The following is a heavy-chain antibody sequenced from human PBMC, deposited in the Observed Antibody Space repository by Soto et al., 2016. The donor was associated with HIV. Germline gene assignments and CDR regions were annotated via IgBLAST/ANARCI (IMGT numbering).Heavy chain of an antibody. CDR3: ARRPYYFDSSGYYLDY. CDR1: GFAVSSNY. J-gene: IGHJ4*02. V-gene: IGHV3-66*04. CDR2: ISSGGGT. Sequence: EVQLVESGGGLVQPGGSLRLSCAASGFAVSSNYMSWVRQAPGKGLEWVSVISSGGGTHYADSVKGRFTISRDKSKNTLYLQMNGLRVEDTAVYYCARRPYYFDSSGYYLDYWGPGTLVTVSS. D-gene: IGHD3-22*01.